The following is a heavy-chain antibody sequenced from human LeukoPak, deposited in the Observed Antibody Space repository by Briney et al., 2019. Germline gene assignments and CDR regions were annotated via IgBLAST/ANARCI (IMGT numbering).Heavy chain of an antibody. V-gene: IGHV3-7*01. CDR1: GFTFTNYW. Sequence: GGSLGLSCAVSGFTFTNYWMSWARQSPGKGLEWVANIYLDGSRAYYVDSVKGRFTISRDNAKNSLYLQMNSLRAEDTAVYFCAKSTRAVMAMMDVWGKGTTVTVSS. D-gene: IGHD3-16*01. CDR2: IYLDGSRA. J-gene: IGHJ6*04. CDR3: AKSTRAVMAMMDV.